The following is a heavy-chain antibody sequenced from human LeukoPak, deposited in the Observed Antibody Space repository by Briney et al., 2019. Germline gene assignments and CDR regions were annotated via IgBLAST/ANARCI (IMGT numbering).Heavy chain of an antibody. CDR3: ARERAPGTAVDY. V-gene: IGHV3-74*01. CDR1: GFTFSTYW. CDR2: IKSDGSST. Sequence: GGSLRLSCAASGFTFSTYWMHWVRQAPGKGLVWVSRIKSDGSSTSYTDFVKGRFTISRDNAKNTLYLQMNSLRAEDTAVYYCARERAPGTAVDYWGQGTLVTVSS. D-gene: IGHD6-19*01. J-gene: IGHJ4*02.